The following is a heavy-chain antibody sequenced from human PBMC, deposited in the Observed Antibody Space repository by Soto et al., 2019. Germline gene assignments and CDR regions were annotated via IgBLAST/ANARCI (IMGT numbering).Heavy chain of an antibody. Sequence: EVQLVESGGGLVQPGGSLRLSCAASGFTFTNNWIHWVRQAPGKGLLWVSRLTGGTATGYADSVRGRFTISGDAAKNTLYLQMNDLRAEDTAVYYCTTVFDYWGRGTLVTVSS. CDR2: LTGGTAT. CDR1: GFTFTNNW. J-gene: IGHJ4*02. CDR3: TTVFDY. V-gene: IGHV3-74*02. D-gene: IGHD1-1*01.